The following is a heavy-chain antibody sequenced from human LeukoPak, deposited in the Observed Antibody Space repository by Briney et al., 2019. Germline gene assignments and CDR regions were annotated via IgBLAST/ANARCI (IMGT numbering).Heavy chain of an antibody. CDR3: AYSSSLNWFDP. CDR2: INHSGST. CDR1: GGSFSGYY. V-gene: IGHV4-34*01. D-gene: IGHD6-6*01. Sequence: PSETMSLTCAVYGGSFSGYYWSWNRQPPGKGLEWIGEINHSGSTNYNPSLKSRVTISVDTSKNQFSLKLSSVTAADTAVYYCAYSSSLNWFDPWGQGTLVTVSS. J-gene: IGHJ5*02.